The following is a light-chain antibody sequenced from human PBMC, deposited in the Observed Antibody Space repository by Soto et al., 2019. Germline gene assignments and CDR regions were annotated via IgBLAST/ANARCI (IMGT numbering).Light chain of an antibody. V-gene: IGKV3-11*01. CDR1: QSVSSY. J-gene: IGKJ4*02. Sequence: EIVLTQSPATLSLSPGERATLSFRASQSVSSYLAWYQQKPGQAPRLLIYDASNRATGIPARFSGSGSWTDFPLTISSLEPADFAVYYCQQRSNWPPVTFGGGTKVEIK. CDR3: QQRSNWPPVT. CDR2: DAS.